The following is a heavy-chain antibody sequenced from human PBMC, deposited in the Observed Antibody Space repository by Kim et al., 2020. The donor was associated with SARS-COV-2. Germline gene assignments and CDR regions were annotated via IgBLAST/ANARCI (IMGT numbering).Heavy chain of an antibody. J-gene: IGHJ5*02. CDR1: GDNVSSNSAA. CDR2: TYYRSRWYN. Sequence: SQTLSLTCAISGDNVSSNSAAWNWIRQSPSRGLEWLGRTYYRSRWYNDYALSMKGRITIDPDTSKNQFSLQLNSVTPEDTAVYYCTRDRPPRDAYANWLDPWGQGTLVTVSS. V-gene: IGHV6-1*01. D-gene: IGHD2-2*01. CDR3: TRDRPPRDAYANWLDP.